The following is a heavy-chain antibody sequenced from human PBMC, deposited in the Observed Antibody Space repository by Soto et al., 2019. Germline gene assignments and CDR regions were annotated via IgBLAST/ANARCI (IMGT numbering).Heavy chain of an antibody. CDR3: ARDLVAIGGRVYAFDL. Sequence: QVQLQESGPGLVRPSETLSLTCTVAGDSVSSGSHHWNWIRQAPGKGLEWIGSIYFTGRTNHNASLKSRVNISVDTAKNHLSLNLTSVTAADTAGYYCARDLVAIGGRVYAFDLWGQGTMVTVSS. V-gene: IGHV4-61*03. CDR1: GDSVSSGSHH. CDR2: IYFTGRT. J-gene: IGHJ3*01. D-gene: IGHD2-21*01.